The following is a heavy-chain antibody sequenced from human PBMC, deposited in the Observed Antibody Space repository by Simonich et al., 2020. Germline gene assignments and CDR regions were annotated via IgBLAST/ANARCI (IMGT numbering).Heavy chain of an antibody. CDR3: ARDLGSSYYFDD. Sequence: GGGVVQPGRSLRLSCAASGFTFSSYAMHWVRQAPGKGLEWVAVISYDGSNKYYADSVKGRFTISRDNSKNTLYLQMNSLRAEDTAVYYCARDLGSSYYFDDWGQGTLVTVSS. CDR2: ISYDGSNK. J-gene: IGHJ4*02. CDR1: GFTFSSYA. V-gene: IGHV3-30*07. D-gene: IGHD6-6*01.